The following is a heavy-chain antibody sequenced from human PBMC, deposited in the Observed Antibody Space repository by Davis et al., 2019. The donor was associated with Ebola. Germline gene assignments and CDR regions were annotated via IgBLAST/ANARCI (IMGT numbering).Heavy chain of an antibody. CDR3: GKGVRDGIAASDY. Sequence: GGSLRLSCAASGFAFASYSMNWVRQAPGKGLEWVSGLWSGGLNTYYADSVKGRFTVSRDNSKNTLYLQMNSLRGDDTAVYYCGKGVRDGIAASDYWGQGTLVTVSS. CDR1: GFAFASYS. J-gene: IGHJ4*02. V-gene: IGHV3-23*03. D-gene: IGHD6-13*01. CDR2: LWSGGLNT.